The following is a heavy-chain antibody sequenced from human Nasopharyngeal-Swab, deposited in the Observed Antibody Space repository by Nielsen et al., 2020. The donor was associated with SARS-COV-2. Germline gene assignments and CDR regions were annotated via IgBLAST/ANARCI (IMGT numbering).Heavy chain of an antibody. CDR3: ASRYPHGSGRT. CDR1: GYTFTAYY. CDR2: INANSGGI. V-gene: IGHV1-2*02. J-gene: IGHJ5*02. Sequence: ASVKVSCKASGYTFTAYYMHWVRQAPGQGLEWMGWINANSGGIKYAQKFQGRVTMARDTSITTAYMEMSRLRSDDTAVYYCASRYPHGSGRTWGQGTLVTVSS. D-gene: IGHD3-10*01.